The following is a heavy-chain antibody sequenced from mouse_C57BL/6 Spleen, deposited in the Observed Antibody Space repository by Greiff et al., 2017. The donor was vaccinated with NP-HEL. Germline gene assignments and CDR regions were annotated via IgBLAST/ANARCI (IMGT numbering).Heavy chain of an antibody. CDR1: GFTFTDYY. CDR2: IRNKANGYTT. D-gene: IGHD1-1*01. J-gene: IGHJ2*01. Sequence: EVMLVESGGGLVQPGGSLSLSCAASGFTFTDYYMSWVRQPPGKALEWLGFIRNKANGYTTAYSASVQGRFTISRDNSKSILYHQMNALRAKDSATYNCAKYWYGSSNYFDYWGQGTTLTVSS. V-gene: IGHV7-3*01. CDR3: AKYWYGSSNYFDY.